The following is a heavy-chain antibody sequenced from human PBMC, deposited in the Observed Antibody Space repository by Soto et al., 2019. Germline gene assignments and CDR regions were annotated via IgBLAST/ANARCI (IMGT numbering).Heavy chain of an antibody. V-gene: IGHV1-69*13. CDR2: IIPIFGTA. J-gene: IGHJ6*02. Sequence: SVKVSCKTAGDTFSMYAISCVRQYALQWLEWMGGIIPIFGTANYAQKFQGRVTITADESTSTAYMELSSLRSEDTAVYYCARMYSSSFYYYYSGMDVWGQGTTVTVSS. CDR3: ARMYSSSFYYYYSGMDV. D-gene: IGHD6-6*01. CDR1: GDTFSMYA.